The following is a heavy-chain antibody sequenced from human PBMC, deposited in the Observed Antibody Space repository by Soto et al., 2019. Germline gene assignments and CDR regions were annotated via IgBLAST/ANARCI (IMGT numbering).Heavy chain of an antibody. D-gene: IGHD2-15*01. Sequence: VASMKVSCKASVYTFTGYYMHWVRQAPGQRLEWMGWINPNSGGTNYAQKFQGWVTMTRDTSISTAYMELSRLRSDDTAVYYCAREGQYCSGGSCQPPYFDYWGQGTLVTVSS. CDR1: VYTFTGYY. CDR3: AREGQYCSGGSCQPPYFDY. V-gene: IGHV1-2*04. CDR2: INPNSGGT. J-gene: IGHJ4*02.